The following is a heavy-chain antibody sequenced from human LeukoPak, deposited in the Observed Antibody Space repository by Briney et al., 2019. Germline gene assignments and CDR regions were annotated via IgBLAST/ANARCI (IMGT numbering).Heavy chain of an antibody. CDR1: GGTFSSYA. V-gene: IGHV1-69*04. Sequence: SSVKVSCKASGGTFSSYAISWVRQAPGQGLEWMGRIIPIFGIANYAQKLQGRVTITADKSTSTAYMELSSLRSEDTAVYYCARVGDTMTFDYWGQGTLVTVSS. CDR2: IIPIFGIA. D-gene: IGHD1-26*01. CDR3: ARVGDTMTFDY. J-gene: IGHJ4*02.